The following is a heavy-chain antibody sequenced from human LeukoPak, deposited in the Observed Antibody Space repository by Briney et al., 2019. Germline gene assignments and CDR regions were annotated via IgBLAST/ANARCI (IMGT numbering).Heavy chain of an antibody. J-gene: IGHJ4*02. CDR3: ASGVTTVTTKDRFNFDY. CDR2: IYYSGST. Sequence: SETLSLTCTVSGDPINSYYWSWLRQPPGKGLEWIGYIYYSGSTNYNASLKSRVTMSIDTSKNQFSLKLSSVTAADTAVYYCASGVTTVTTKDRFNFDYWGQGTLVTVSS. V-gene: IGHV4-59*08. D-gene: IGHD4-17*01. CDR1: GDPINSYY.